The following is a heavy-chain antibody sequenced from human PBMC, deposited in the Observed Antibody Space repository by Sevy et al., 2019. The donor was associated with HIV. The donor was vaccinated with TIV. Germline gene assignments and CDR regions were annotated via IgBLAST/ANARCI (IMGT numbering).Heavy chain of an antibody. J-gene: IGHJ4*02. CDR1: VYTFTSYG. CDR3: ARDLGGYGGNSIDY. CDR2: ISLYNGNT. V-gene: IGHV1-18*01. Sequence: ASGKVSCKASVYTFTSYGISWVRQAPGQGLAGMGWISLYNGNTKYAQKLQGRVTMTTDTSTSTAYMELRSLRSDDPAVYYCARDLGGYGGNSIDYWGQGTLVTVSS. D-gene: IGHD3-10*01.